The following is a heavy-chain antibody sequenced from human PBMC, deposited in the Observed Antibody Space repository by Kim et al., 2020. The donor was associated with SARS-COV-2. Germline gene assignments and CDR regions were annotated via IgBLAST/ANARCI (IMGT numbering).Heavy chain of an antibody. D-gene: IGHD5-18*01. CDR2: ISYDGSNK. CDR3: ARAMAGTATPDHY. Sequence: GGSLRLSCAASGFTFSSYAMHWVRQAPGKGLEWVAVISYDGSNKYYADSVKGRFTISRDNSKNTLYLQMNSLRAEDTAVYYCARAMAGTATPDHYWGQGTLVTVSS. CDR1: GFTFSSYA. V-gene: IGHV3-30*04. J-gene: IGHJ4*02.